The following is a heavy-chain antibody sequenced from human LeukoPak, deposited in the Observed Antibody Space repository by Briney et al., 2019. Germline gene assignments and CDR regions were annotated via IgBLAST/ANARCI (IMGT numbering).Heavy chain of an antibody. Sequence: PSETLSLACTVSGGSISSYYWSWIRQPPGKGLEWIGYIYYSGSTNYNPSLKSRVTISVDTSKNQFSLKLSSVTAADTAVYYCARAPGVVRSYCSGGSCYPNYFGYWGQGTLVTVSS. CDR2: IYYSGST. D-gene: IGHD2-15*01. J-gene: IGHJ4*02. CDR3: ARAPGVVRSYCSGGSCYPNYFGY. V-gene: IGHV4-59*01. CDR1: GGSISSYY.